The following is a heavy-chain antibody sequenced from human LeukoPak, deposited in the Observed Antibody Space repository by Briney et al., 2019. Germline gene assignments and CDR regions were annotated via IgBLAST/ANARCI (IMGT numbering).Heavy chain of an antibody. Sequence: GSLRLSCAASGFTFSSYAMSWVRQAPGKGLEWVAVISYDGSNKYYADSVKGRFTISRDNSKNTLYLQMNSLRAEDTAVYYCAKDFQGITGTTNKWGQGTLVTVSS. D-gene: IGHD1-20*01. CDR1: GFTFSSYA. V-gene: IGHV3-30*18. CDR2: ISYDGSNK. CDR3: AKDFQGITGTTNK. J-gene: IGHJ4*02.